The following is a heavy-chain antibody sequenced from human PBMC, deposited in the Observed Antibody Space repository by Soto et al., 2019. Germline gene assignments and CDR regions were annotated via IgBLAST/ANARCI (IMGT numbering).Heavy chain of an antibody. D-gene: IGHD1-1*01. J-gene: IGHJ6*02. CDR3: ARVSTIYKRGGMDV. V-gene: IGHV4-59*01. CDR1: GGSISSYY. Sequence: LSLTCTVSGGSISSYYWSWIRQPPGKGLEWIGYIYYSGSTNYNPSLKSRVTISVDTSKNQFSLKLSSVTAADTAVYYCARVSTIYKRGGMDVWGQGTTVTVSS. CDR2: IYYSGST.